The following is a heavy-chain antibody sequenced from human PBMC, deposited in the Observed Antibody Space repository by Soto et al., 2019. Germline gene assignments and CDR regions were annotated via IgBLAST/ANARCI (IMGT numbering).Heavy chain of an antibody. CDR2: ISSSTI. V-gene: IGHV3-48*02. CDR1: GFTFSDYS. CDR3: AXDXXWTFDI. J-gene: IGHJ3*02. Sequence: EGQLVESGGGLVQPGGSLRLSCAXSGFTFSDYSMNWVRQAPGKGLEWVSYISSSTILYANSVKGRFTVSRDNAKNSLYLQINSLRDEDXXXXYXAXDXXWTFDIWGQGTMVTVSS.